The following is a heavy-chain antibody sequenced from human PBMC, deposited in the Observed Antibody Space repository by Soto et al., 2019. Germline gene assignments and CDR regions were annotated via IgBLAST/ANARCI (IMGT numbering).Heavy chain of an antibody. Sequence: LSLTCAVYGGSFSGYYWSWIRQPPGKGLEWIGEINHSGSTNYNPSLKSRVTISVDTSKNQFSLKLSSVTAADTAVYYCARSGARAYRGSYSSDYWGQGTQVTVSS. V-gene: IGHV4-34*01. CDR2: INHSGST. D-gene: IGHD1-26*01. CDR3: ARSGARAYRGSYSSDY. CDR1: GGSFSGYY. J-gene: IGHJ4*02.